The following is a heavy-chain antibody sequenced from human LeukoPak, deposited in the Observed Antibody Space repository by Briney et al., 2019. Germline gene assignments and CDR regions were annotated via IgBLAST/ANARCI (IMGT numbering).Heavy chain of an antibody. CDR2: IFHSGST. CDR3: ATHRGYSQGFDS. V-gene: IGHV4-59*12. J-gene: IGHJ4*02. D-gene: IGHD5-18*01. CDR1: GGSISSYY. Sequence: SETLSLTCTVSGGSISSYYWSWIRQPPGKGLEWIGYIFHSGSTNYNPSLKSRVTISVDTSKNQFSLKLSSVTAADTAVYYCATHRGYSQGFDSWGQGTLVTVSS.